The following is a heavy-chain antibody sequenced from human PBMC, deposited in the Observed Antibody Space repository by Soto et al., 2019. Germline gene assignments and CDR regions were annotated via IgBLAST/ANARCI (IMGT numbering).Heavy chain of an antibody. CDR3: ARESEDLTSNFDY. V-gene: IGHV3-21*01. Sequence: GGSLRRSWAASGFTFTRYIMNWGRQAPGKGLEWVSSISSTTNYIYYADSMKGRFTVSRDNAKNSVYLEMNSLSAEDTAVYYCARESEDLTSNFDYWGQGTLVTVSS. CDR1: GFTFTRYI. CDR2: ISSTTNYI. J-gene: IGHJ4*02.